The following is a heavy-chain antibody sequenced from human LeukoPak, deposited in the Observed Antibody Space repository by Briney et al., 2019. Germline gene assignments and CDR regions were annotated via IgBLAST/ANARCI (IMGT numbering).Heavy chain of an antibody. V-gene: IGHV4-30-4*08. D-gene: IGHD1-26*01. J-gene: IGHJ4*02. CDR3: ARELGATADY. CDR2: IYYSGST. CDR1: GGSISSGDYY. Sequence: SETLSLTCTVSGGSISSGDYYWGWIRQPPGKGLEWIGYIYYSGSTYYNLSLKSRVTISVDTSKNQFSLKLSSVTAADTAVYYCARELGATADYWGQGTLVTVSS.